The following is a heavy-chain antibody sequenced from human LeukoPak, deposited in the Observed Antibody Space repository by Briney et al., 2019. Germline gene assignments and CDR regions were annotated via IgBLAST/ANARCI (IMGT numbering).Heavy chain of an antibody. CDR2: IYYSGST. CDR1: TDSIYSSNYY. Sequence: SETLSLTCTVSTDSIYSSNYYWGWIRQPPGKGLEWIGSIYYSGSTYYNSSLKSRVTISVDTSKNQFSLKLSSLTASDTAVYYCARAAYCGGDCYLFNYWGQGTLVTVSS. J-gene: IGHJ4*02. D-gene: IGHD2-21*02. CDR3: ARAAYCGGDCYLFNY. V-gene: IGHV4-39*01.